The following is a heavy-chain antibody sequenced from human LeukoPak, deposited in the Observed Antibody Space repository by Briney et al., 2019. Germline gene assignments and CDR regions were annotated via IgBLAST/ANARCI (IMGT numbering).Heavy chain of an antibody. J-gene: IGHJ4*02. CDR1: GFTFYTYG. D-gene: IGHD1-7*01. Sequence: PGGSLRLSCAASGFTFYTYGMHWVRQAPGKGLEWVAVIWYDGSNKYYADSVKGRFAISRDNSKNTLYLQMNSLRSEDTAVYYCARGPIKNWNYVLEYWGQGTLVTVSS. CDR3: ARGPIKNWNYVLEY. V-gene: IGHV3-33*01. CDR2: IWYDGSNK.